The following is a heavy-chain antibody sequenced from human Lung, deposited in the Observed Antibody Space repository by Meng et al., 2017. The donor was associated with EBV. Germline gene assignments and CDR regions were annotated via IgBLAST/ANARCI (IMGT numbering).Heavy chain of an antibody. V-gene: IGHV4-30-2*01. D-gene: IGHD2-15*01. J-gene: IGHJ4*02. CDR1: GGSISSGDYP. Sequence: LQLQESGSGLVKPSQTLSLTCVVSGGSISSGDYPWSWIRQPPGKGLEWIGHIYHTGNPYYNPSLKSRVTISVDRSKNQFSLKLSSVTAADTAVYYCAVTRYCSGGSCFDCWGQGTLVTVSS. CDR2: IYHTGNP. CDR3: AVTRYCSGGSCFDC.